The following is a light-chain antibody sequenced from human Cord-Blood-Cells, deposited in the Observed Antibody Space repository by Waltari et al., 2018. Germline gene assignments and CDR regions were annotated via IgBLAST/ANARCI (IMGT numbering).Light chain of an antibody. Sequence: QSALTQPASVSGSPGQSSTIYCTGTSSDVGGSNYVSWYQQHPGKAPTLMIYDVSNRPSGVSNRFSGSKSGNTASLTISGLQAEDEADYYCSSYTSSSTYVFGTGTKVTVL. CDR2: DVS. V-gene: IGLV2-14*01. CDR1: SSDVGGSNY. J-gene: IGLJ1*01. CDR3: SSYTSSSTYV.